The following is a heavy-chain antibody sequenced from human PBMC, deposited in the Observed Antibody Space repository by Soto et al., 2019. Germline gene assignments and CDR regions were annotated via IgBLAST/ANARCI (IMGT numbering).Heavy chain of an antibody. D-gene: IGHD6-6*01. J-gene: IGHJ6*03. CDR3: ARVRRLSGSSSYYYYYYMDV. V-gene: IGHV1-3*01. Sequence: ASVKVSCKASGYTFTSYAMHWVRQAPGQRLEWMGWINAGNGNTKYSQKFQGRVTITRDTSASTAYMELSSLRSEDTAVYYCARVRRLSGSSSYYYYYYMDVWGKGTTVTVSS. CDR1: GYTFTSYA. CDR2: INAGNGNT.